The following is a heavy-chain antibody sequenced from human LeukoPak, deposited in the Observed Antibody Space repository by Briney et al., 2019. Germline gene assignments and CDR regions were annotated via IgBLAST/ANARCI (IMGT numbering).Heavy chain of an antibody. Sequence: ASETLSLTCAVYGGSFSGYYWSWIRQPPGKGLEWIGEINHSGSTNYNPSLKSRVTISVDTSKNQFSLKLSSVTAADTAVYYCARLHPYSSSWYDSWGPRFDPWGQGTLVTVSS. J-gene: IGHJ5*02. CDR1: GGSFSGYY. CDR2: INHSGST. D-gene: IGHD6-13*01. V-gene: IGHV4-34*01. CDR3: ARLHPYSSSWYDSWGPRFDP.